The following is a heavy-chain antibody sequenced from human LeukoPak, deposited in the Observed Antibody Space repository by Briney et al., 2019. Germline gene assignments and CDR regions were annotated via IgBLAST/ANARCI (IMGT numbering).Heavy chain of an antibody. CDR3: ARLQIPGGYYYYGMDV. V-gene: IGHV5-51*01. D-gene: IGHD2-21*01. CDR2: NYNGEAET. Sequence: GAAPQISGKGAGGRFTRYWIGGGRRVPGKGREGRGRNYNGEAETRYSPSLQSQVTISADKSIATAYLQWSSLKASDTAMYYCARLQIPGGYYYYGMDVWGQGTTVTVSS. CDR1: GGRFTRYW. J-gene: IGHJ6*02.